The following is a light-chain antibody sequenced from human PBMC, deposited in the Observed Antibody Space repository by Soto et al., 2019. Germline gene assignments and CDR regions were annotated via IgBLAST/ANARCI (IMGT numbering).Light chain of an antibody. V-gene: IGLV1-47*01. Sequence: QSVLPQPPSASGTPGQRVTISCSGSSSNIGTNDVSWYQQLPGTAPKLLIYRNNHRPSGVPDRFSGSKSGTSASLAISGLRSGDEADYYCAAWDDSLSVVVFGGGTKLTVL. CDR1: SSNIGTND. CDR2: RNN. J-gene: IGLJ2*01. CDR3: AAWDDSLSVVV.